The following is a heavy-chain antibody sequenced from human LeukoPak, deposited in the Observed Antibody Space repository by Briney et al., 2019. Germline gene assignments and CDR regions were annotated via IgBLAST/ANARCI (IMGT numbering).Heavy chain of an antibody. V-gene: IGHV3-33*01. Sequence: PGRSLRLSCAASGFTFSSYGMHWVRQAPGKGLEWAAVIWYDGSNKYYADSVKGRFTISRDNSKNTLYLQMNSLRAEDTAVYYCARDRFSSSHYYYGMDVWGQGTTVTVSS. CDR1: GFTFSSYG. J-gene: IGHJ6*02. CDR2: IWYDGSNK. D-gene: IGHD6-13*01. CDR3: ARDRFSSSHYYYGMDV.